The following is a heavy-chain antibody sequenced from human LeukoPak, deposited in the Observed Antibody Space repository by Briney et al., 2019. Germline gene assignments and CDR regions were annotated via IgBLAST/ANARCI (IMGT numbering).Heavy chain of an antibody. CDR3: AREGPRGNSQFDY. CDR1: GFTFSSYG. Sequence: GGSLRLSCAASGFTFSSYGMHWLRQVPGKGLEWVALIWYDGSNKYYADSVKGRLTISRDNSKNTLYLQMNSLRAEDTAVYYCAREGPRGNSQFDYWGQGTLVTVSS. CDR2: IWYDGSNK. D-gene: IGHD2/OR15-2a*01. V-gene: IGHV3-33*01. J-gene: IGHJ4*02.